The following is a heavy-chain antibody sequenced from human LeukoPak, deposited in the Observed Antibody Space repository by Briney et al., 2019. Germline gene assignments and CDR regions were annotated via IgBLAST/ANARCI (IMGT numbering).Heavy chain of an antibody. CDR2: ISYSGANS. J-gene: IGHJ6*02. D-gene: IGHD3-3*01. CDR1: GFSFSSYY. Sequence: GGSLRLSCAASGFSFSSYYMSWVRQAPGEGLEWVSLISYSGANSYYTVSVRGRFTISRDNSKDTLFLQMNSLRAEDTAIYYCARDLLEVGILYGMDVWGQGTTVTVSS. V-gene: IGHV3-23*01. CDR3: ARDLLEVGILYGMDV.